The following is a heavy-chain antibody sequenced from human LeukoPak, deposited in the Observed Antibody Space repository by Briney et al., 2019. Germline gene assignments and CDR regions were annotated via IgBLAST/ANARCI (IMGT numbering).Heavy chain of an antibody. D-gene: IGHD4-17*01. Sequence: SETLSLTCTVSGGSISSSSYYWGWIRQPPGKGLEWIGSIYYSGSTYYNPSLKSRVTISVDTSKNQFSLKLSSVTAADTAVYYCARGPDYGDYGSPDYYGMDVWGQGTTVTVSS. J-gene: IGHJ6*02. CDR2: IYYSGST. V-gene: IGHV4-39*07. CDR3: ARGPDYGDYGSPDYYGMDV. CDR1: GGSISSSSYY.